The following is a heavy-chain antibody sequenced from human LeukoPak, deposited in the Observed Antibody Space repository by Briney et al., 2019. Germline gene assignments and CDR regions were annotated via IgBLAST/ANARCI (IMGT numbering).Heavy chain of an antibody. CDR1: GGSFSGYY. CDR2: INHSGST. D-gene: IGHD6-6*01. V-gene: IGHV4-34*01. CDR3: ARHRRKYSSSSAFDY. J-gene: IGHJ4*02. Sequence: PSETLSLTCAVYGGSFSGYYWSWIRQPPGKGLEWIGEINHSGSTNYNPSLKSRVTISVDTSKNQFSLKLSSVTAADTAVYYCARHRRKYSSSSAFDYWGQGTLVTVSS.